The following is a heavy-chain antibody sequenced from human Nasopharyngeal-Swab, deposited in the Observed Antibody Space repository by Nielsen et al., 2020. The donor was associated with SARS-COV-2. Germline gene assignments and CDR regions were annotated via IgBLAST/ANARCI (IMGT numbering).Heavy chain of an antibody. CDR3: ARERGRGGIWNYYYYYMDV. CDR2: IYYSGST. J-gene: IGHJ6*03. CDR1: GGSISSSSYY. V-gene: IGHV4-39*07. Sequence: SETLSLTCTVSGGSISSSSYYWGWIRQPPGKGLEWIGSIYYSGSTYYNPSLKSRVTISVDTSKNQFSPKLSSVTAADTAVYYCARERGRGGIWNYYYYYMDVWGKGTTVTVSS. D-gene: IGHD3-10*01.